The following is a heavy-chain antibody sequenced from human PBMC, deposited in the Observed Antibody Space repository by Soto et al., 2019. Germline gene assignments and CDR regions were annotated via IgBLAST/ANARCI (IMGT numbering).Heavy chain of an antibody. V-gene: IGHV3-23*01. J-gene: IGHJ1*01. D-gene: IGHD1-1*01. CDR3: AKDRSPGATTWNVY. Sequence: PGGSLRLSCVVSGFTFSSSAINWVRQAPGKGLEWVSTISGSGVAKFYADSVKGRFTISRDNSNNTVSLQMNSLRAEDAAVYYCAKDRSPGATTWNVYWGQGTLVTVSS. CDR1: GFTFSSSA. CDR2: ISGSGVAK.